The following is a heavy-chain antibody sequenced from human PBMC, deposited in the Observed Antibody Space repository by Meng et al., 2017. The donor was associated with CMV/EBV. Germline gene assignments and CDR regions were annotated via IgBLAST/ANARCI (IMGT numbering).Heavy chain of an antibody. D-gene: IGHD2-2*01. J-gene: IGHJ4*02. Sequence: GESLKISCAASGFTFSDYYMNWVRQAPGKGLEWVSSISSSSTIYYADSVKGRFTISRDNAKNSLYLQMNSLRAEDTAVYYCARGPYCSSTSCTYYFDYWGQGTLVTVSS. V-gene: IGHV3-69-1*01. CDR3: ARGPYCSSTSCTYYFDY. CDR1: GFTFSDYY. CDR2: ISSSSTI.